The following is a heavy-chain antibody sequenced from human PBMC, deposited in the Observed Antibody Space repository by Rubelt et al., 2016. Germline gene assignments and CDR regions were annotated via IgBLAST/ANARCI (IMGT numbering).Heavy chain of an antibody. CDR2: LNAGNGNT. D-gene: IGHD6-19*01. V-gene: IGHV1-3*01. Sequence: QVQLVQSGAEVKKPGASVKVSCKASGYTFTSYAMHWVRQDHGQRLEWMGWLNAGNGNTKCSQKFHGRVTITRDTAASTAYMELSSLRSEDTAVYYCAREGLAVAHDYWGQGTLVTVSS. J-gene: IGHJ4*02. CDR1: GYTFTSYA. CDR3: AREGLAVAHDY.